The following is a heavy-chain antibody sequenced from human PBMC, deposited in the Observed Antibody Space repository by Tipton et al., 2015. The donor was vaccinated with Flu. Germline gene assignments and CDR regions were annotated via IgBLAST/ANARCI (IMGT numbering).Heavy chain of an antibody. D-gene: IGHD3-22*01. V-gene: IGHV3-23*01. CDR1: GFTFSSYA. CDR3: AKSVVVAATPDPVDYYDSSGPDY. J-gene: IGHJ4*02. CDR2: ISGSGGST. Sequence: GSLRLSCAASGFTFSSYAMSWVRQAPGKGLEWVSAISGSGGSTYYADSVKGRFTISRDNSKNTLYLQMNSLRAEDTAVYYCAKSVVVAATPDPVDYYDSSGPDYWGQGTLVTVSS.